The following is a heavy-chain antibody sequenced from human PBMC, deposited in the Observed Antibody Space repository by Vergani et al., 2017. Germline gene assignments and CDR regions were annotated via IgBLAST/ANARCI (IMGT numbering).Heavy chain of an antibody. CDR1: GFTFKSHA. V-gene: IGHV3-23*01. Sequence: EVLLLESGGGLVQPGGSLRLSCAASGFTFKSHAMSWVRQAPGKGLEWVSTVSGRGGTTYYADSVKGRFTTSRDNSKNTLFLQLNNLRVDDTAVYYCAKWGLSVVVADAPYGFDSWGEGTLVTVSS. CDR3: AKWGLSVVVADAPYGFDS. CDR2: VSGRGGTT. J-gene: IGHJ4*02. D-gene: IGHD4-17*01.